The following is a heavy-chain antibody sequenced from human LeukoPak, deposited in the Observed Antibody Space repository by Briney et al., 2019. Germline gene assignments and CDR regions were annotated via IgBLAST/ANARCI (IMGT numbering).Heavy chain of an antibody. V-gene: IGHV3-7*01. Sequence: SGGSLRLSCADCGGTLSEHWMNWFRQAPGRGLEWVAKINGAGSGTEYLESVNGRFTISRDDAKNSLYLQMNSLRAEDTAVYYCARAQLTTVTLGYYFDYWGQGTLVTVSS. CDR1: GGTLSEHW. J-gene: IGHJ4*02. CDR3: ARAQLTTVTLGYYFDY. CDR2: INGAGSGT. D-gene: IGHD4-17*01.